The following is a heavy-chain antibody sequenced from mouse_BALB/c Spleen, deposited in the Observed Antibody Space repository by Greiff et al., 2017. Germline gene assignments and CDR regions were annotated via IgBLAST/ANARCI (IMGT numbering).Heavy chain of an antibody. CDR1: GFTFTDYY. CDR2: IRNKANGYTT. J-gene: IGHJ4*01. V-gene: IGHV7-3*02. CDR3: ATYYGYDAMDH. Sequence: EVKLVESGGGLVQPGGSLRLSCATSGFTFTDYYMSWVRQPPGKALAWLGFIRNKANGYTTEYSASVKGRFTISRDNSQSILYLQMNTLRAEDSATYYCATYYGYDAMDHWGQGTSVTVPS. D-gene: IGHD1-2*01.